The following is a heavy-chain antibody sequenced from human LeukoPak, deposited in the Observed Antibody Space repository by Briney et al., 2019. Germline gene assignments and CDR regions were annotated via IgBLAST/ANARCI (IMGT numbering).Heavy chain of an antibody. CDR2: IRSSSSAI. CDR1: GFTFSNFG. D-gene: IGHD2-15*01. V-gene: IGHV3-48*04. J-gene: IGHJ4*02. Sequence: GGSLRLSCAASGFTFSNFGMNWVRQTPGKGLEWISYIRSSSSAIYYADSVKGRFTISRDNAESSLYLQMNGLRADDTAVYYCVRDGMGATPVDYWGQGTLVTVSS. CDR3: VRDGMGATPVDY.